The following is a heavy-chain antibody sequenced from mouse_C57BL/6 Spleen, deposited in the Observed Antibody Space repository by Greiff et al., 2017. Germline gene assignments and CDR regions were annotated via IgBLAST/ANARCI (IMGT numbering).Heavy chain of an antibody. CDR2: ISSKSSYYAT. J-gene: IGHJ4*01. V-gene: IGHV10-3*01. Sequence: EVKLMESGGGLVQPKGSLKLSCAASGFTFNTYAMSWVRQAPGKGLEWVARISSKSSYYATSYADSVNDRFTIFSDDSQSMLYLQMNNLKTEDTAMYYCVRGPCNPYYAMDYWGQGTSVTVSA. CDR3: VRGPCNPYYAMDY. CDR1: GFTFNTYA. D-gene: IGHD2-1*01.